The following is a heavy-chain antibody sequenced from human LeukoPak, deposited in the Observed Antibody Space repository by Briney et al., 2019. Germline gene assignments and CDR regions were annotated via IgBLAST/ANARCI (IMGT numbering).Heavy chain of an antibody. CDR2: INWNGGST. J-gene: IGHJ4*02. CDR3: VPNLIEDDY. D-gene: IGHD2-15*01. Sequence: TGGSLRLSCAASGFTFDDYGMSWVRQAPGKGLEWVSGINWNGGSTGYADSVKGRFTISRDNAKNSLYLQMNSLRAEDTALYCCVPNLIEDDYWGQGTLVTVSS. V-gene: IGHV3-20*04. CDR1: GFTFDDYG.